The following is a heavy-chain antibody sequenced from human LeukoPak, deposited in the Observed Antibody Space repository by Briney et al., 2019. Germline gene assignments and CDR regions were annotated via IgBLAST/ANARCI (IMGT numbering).Heavy chain of an antibody. CDR3: EVGLYYYDSSPAVPLPDAFDI. CDR1: GYTFTGYY. CDR2: INPNSGGT. D-gene: IGHD3-22*01. J-gene: IGHJ3*02. V-gene: IGHV1-2*02. Sequence: GASVKVSCKASGYTFTGYYMHWVRQAPGQGLEWMGWINPNSGGTNYAQKFQGRVTMTRDTSISTAYMELSSLRSEDTAVYYCEVGLYYYDSSPAVPLPDAFDIWGQGTMVTVSS.